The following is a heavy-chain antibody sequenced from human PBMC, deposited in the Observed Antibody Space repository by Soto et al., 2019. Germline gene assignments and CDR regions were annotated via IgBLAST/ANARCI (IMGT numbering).Heavy chain of an antibody. CDR3: ARRVGLQFFDS. V-gene: IGHV4-31*11. CDR2: IYYNGNT. J-gene: IGHJ4*02. Sequence: QVQLQESGPGLVKPSQTLSLTSAVSGGSISSGYYWSWIRQHPGKGLEWIGYIYYNGNTYYNPSLRSRVTISVDTSENQFPLTLTSVTASDTAMYYCARRVGLQFFDSSGQRILVTVSS. CDR1: GGSISSGYY. D-gene: IGHD4-4*01.